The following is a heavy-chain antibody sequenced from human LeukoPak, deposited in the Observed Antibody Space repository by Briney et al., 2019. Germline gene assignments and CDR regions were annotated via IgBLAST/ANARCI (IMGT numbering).Heavy chain of an antibody. CDR2: IYPGDSDT. D-gene: IGHD6-19*01. CDR1: GYTFTSYW. Sequence: GASVKVSCKASGYTFTSYWIGWVRQRPGKGLEWMGIIYPGDSDTRYSPSFQGQVTISADKSISTAYLQWSSLKASDTAMYYCARRGSLAVADYWGQGTLVTVSS. J-gene: IGHJ4*02. V-gene: IGHV5-51*01. CDR3: ARRGSLAVADY.